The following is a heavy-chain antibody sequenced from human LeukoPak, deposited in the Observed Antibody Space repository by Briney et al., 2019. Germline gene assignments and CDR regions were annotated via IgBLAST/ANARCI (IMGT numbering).Heavy chain of an antibody. CDR2: ITSRGIT. CDR1: GFTFGDYS. Sequence: GGSLRLSCTASGFTFGDYSMSWVRQAPGKGLEWVSGITSRGITYYADSVRGRFTVSRDNSKNMVWLQMNSLRAEDTAVYYCARDRGISMAGDWGQGTLVTVSS. J-gene: IGHJ4*02. V-gene: IGHV3-23*01. CDR3: ARDRGISMAGD. D-gene: IGHD2/OR15-2a*01.